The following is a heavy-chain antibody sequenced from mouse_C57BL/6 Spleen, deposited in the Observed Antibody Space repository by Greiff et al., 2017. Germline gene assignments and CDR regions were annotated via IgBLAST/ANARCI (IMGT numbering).Heavy chain of an antibody. CDR1: GYAFSSSW. D-gene: IGHD1-1*01. J-gene: IGHJ2*01. CDR2: IYPGDGDT. V-gene: IGHV1-82*01. CDR3: EVTTVFHFDY. Sequence: VKLVESGPELVKPGASVKISCKASGYAFSSSWMNWVKQRPGKGLEWIGRIYPGDGDTNYNGKFKGKATLTADKSSSTAYMQLSSLTSEDSAVYFCEVTTVFHFDYWGQGTTLTVSS.